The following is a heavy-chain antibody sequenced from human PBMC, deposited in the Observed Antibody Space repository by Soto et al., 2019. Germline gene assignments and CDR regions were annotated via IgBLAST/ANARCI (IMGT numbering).Heavy chain of an antibody. CDR3: ARIAATGRGWDV. D-gene: IGHD6-13*01. CDR2: IKQDGSEE. Sequence: EVQLVESGGGLVQPGGSLRLSCVDSGFTCSSYWMSWVRQAPVKGLEWVGNIKQDGSEENYVDSLKGRFTISRDNAKNSMYLQMNSLRAEDTAVYYCARIAATGRGWDVWGQGTTAVVSS. J-gene: IGHJ6*02. CDR1: GFTCSSYW. V-gene: IGHV3-7*01.